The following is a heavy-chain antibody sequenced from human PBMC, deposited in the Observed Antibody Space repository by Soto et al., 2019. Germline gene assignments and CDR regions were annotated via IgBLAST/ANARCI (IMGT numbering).Heavy chain of an antibody. J-gene: IGHJ4*02. CDR1: GGTISSYY. CDR3: ARQYHSSGYWFDY. CDR2: IYYSGST. V-gene: IGHV4-59*06. D-gene: IGHD3-22*01. Sequence: SETLSLTCTVSGGTISSYYWTWIRQHPGKGLEWLGYIYYSGSTYYNPSLKSRITMSLDTSKNQFSLKLSSVTAADTAVYYCARQYHSSGYWFDYWGQGTLVTVSS.